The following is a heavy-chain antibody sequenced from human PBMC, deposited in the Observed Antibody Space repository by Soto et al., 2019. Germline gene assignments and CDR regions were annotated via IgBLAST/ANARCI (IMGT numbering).Heavy chain of an antibody. J-gene: IGHJ2*01. Sequence: QVQLVQSGAEVKKPGASVKVSCKASGYTFTAYYMHWVRQAPGQGLEWMGWINPNTGGTHHAQKFQGRVSMTRDTSISTAYMELSSLRSDDTAVYDCARGVTAPGYFHLWGRGTLVAVSS. D-gene: IGHD2-21*02. V-gene: IGHV1-2*02. CDR2: INPNTGGT. CDR3: ARGVTAPGYFHL. CDR1: GYTFTAYY.